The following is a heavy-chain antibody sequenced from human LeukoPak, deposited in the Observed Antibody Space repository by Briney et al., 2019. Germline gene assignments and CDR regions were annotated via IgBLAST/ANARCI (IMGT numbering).Heavy chain of an antibody. D-gene: IGHD2-2*03. CDR3: VMDIQWRFDP. CDR2: ISTNKGNT. V-gene: IGHV1-18*01. CDR1: GYIFTSYG. J-gene: IGHJ5*02. Sequence: SVKVSCKASGYIFTSYGISWVRQAPAQGLEWMGWISTNKGNTNYAQRLQGRVSMTTDTSTSTAYMGMRSVRSDGTAIYFCVMDIQWRFDPWGEGALVTVSS.